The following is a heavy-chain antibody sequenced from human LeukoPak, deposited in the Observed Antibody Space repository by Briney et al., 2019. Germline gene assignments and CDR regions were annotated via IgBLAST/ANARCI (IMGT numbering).Heavy chain of an antibody. CDR3: ARDHALAAAAFFDY. J-gene: IGHJ4*02. CDR2: IYSGGST. CDR1: GFTVSSNY. D-gene: IGHD6-13*01. Sequence: GGSLRLSCAASGFTVSSNYMSWVRQAPGKGLEWVTVIYSGGSTYYADSVKGRSTISRDNSKNTLYLQMNSLRAEDTAVYYCARDHALAAAAFFDYWGQGTLVTVSS. V-gene: IGHV3-66*01.